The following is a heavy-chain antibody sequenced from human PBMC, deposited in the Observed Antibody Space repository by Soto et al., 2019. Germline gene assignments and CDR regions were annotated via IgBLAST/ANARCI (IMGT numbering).Heavy chain of an antibody. J-gene: IGHJ4*02. Sequence: SVKVSCKASGGTFSNDASSWVQQAPGKGLEWMGGIIPIFGTANDEQKFQGRVTITADKSTSTAYMELSSLRSEDTAVYYCASTTVDYGDYACDYWGQGTLVTVSS. CDR1: GGTFSNDA. V-gene: IGHV1-69*06. D-gene: IGHD4-17*01. CDR3: ASTTVDYGDYACDY. CDR2: IIPIFGTA.